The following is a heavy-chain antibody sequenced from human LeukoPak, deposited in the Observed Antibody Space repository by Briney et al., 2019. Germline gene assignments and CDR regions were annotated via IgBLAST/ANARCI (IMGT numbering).Heavy chain of an antibody. CDR2: ISSSSSTI. CDR1: GFTFSSYS. V-gene: IGHV3-48*04. CDR3: ARDESSGSWEYYFDY. D-gene: IGHD3-22*01. J-gene: IGHJ4*02. Sequence: GGSLRLSCAASGFTFSSYSMNWVRQAPGKGLEWVSYISSSSSTIYYADSVKGRFTISRDNAKNSLYLQMNSLRAEDTAVYYCARDESSGSWEYYFDYWGQGTLVTVSS.